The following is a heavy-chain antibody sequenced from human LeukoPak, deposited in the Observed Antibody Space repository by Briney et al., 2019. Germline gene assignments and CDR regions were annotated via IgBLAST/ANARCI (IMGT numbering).Heavy chain of an antibody. D-gene: IGHD1-14*01. J-gene: IGHJ4*02. V-gene: IGHV3-15*01. CDR3: SRNADHDW. CDR2: IKRQTEGWAK. CDR1: GFTFSEAW. Sequence: GGSLRLSCAASGFTFSEAWMNWVCQTPGKRLEWVARIKRQTEGWAKDYAAPVKGRFTISRDDSKSTVYLQMNSLEIEDTAVYYCSRNADHDWWGQGTLVTVSS.